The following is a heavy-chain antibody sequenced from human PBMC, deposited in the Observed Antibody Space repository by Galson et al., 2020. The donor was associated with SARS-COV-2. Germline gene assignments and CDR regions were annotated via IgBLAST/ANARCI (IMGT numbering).Heavy chain of an antibody. CDR3: AKEDDSSGYDYARSFDY. D-gene: IGHD3-22*01. J-gene: IGHJ4*02. CDR1: GFTFSSYA. CDR2: ISGSGGST. Sequence: GGSLRLSCAASGFTFSSYAMSWVRQAPGKGLEWVSAISGSGGSTYYADSVKGRFTISRDNSKNTLYLQMNSLRAEDTAVYYCAKEDDSSGYDYARSFDYWGQGTLVTVSS. V-gene: IGHV3-23*01.